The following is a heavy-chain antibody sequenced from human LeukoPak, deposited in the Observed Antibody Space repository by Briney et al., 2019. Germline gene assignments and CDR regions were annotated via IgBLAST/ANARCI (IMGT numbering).Heavy chain of an antibody. CDR3: VKVGAVVTTPRYFDY. CDR2: LSGSGTIT. Sequence: GGSLRLSCAASGFTFITYAMNWVRQAPGGGLEWVSALSGSGTITNYADSVKGRFTISRDNSKNTLYLKMNSLRAEDTAVYYCVKVGAVVTTPRYFDYWAREPWSPSRQ. D-gene: IGHD3-22*01. J-gene: IGHJ4*02. CDR1: GFTFITYA. V-gene: IGHV3-23*01.